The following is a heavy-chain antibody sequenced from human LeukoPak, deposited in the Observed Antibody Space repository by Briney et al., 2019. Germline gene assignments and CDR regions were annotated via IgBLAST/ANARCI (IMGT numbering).Heavy chain of an antibody. CDR2: ISYDGSNK. Sequence: PGGSLRLSCAASGFTFSSYGMHWVRQAPGKGLEWVAVISYDGSNKYCADSVKGRFTISRDNSKNTLYLQMNSLRAEDTAVYYCAKDSNSYGDYPFDYWGQGTLVTVSS. CDR3: AKDSNSYGDYPFDY. CDR1: GFTFSSYG. V-gene: IGHV3-30*18. J-gene: IGHJ4*02. D-gene: IGHD4-17*01.